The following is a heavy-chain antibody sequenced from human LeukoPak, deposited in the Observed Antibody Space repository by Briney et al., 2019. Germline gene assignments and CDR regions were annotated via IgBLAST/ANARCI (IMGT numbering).Heavy chain of an antibody. V-gene: IGHV3-74*01. D-gene: IGHD3-22*01. Sequence: PGGSLRLSCAASGFTFSSYWMYWVRQAPGKGLVWVSRINSDVRSTSYADSVKGRFTISRDNAKNTLYLQMNSLRAEDTAVYYCARGTLTYYYDSSGYGDYWGQGTLVTVSS. CDR2: INSDVRST. CDR3: ARGTLTYYYDSSGYGDY. CDR1: GFTFSSYW. J-gene: IGHJ4*02.